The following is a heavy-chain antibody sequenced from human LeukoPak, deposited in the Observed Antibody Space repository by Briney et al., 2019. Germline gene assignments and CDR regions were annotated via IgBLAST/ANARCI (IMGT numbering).Heavy chain of an antibody. CDR3: AKDPRQTYRYYYDSSGYLGPGDAFDI. D-gene: IGHD3-22*01. V-gene: IGHV3-30-3*01. Sequence: PGGSLRLSCAASGFTFSSYAMHWVRQAPGKGLEGVAVISYDGSNKYYADSVKGRFTISRDNSKNTLYLQMNSLRAEDTAVYYCAKDPRQTYRYYYDSSGYLGPGDAFDIWGQGTMVTVSS. CDR1: GFTFSSYA. CDR2: ISYDGSNK. J-gene: IGHJ3*02.